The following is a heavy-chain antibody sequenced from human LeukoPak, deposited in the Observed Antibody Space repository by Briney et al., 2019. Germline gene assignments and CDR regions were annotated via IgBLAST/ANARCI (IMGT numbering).Heavy chain of an antibody. CDR2: NSYSGST. CDR3: ARYSGDHSYMDV. D-gene: IGHD4-17*01. CDR1: GGSISSYY. V-gene: IGHV4-59*08. J-gene: IGHJ6*03. Sequence: SETLSLTCTVSGGSISSYYWSWIRQPPGKGLEWIAYNSYSGSTNYSPSLNSRVTISVDTSKNQFSMKLSSVTAADTAVYYCARYSGDHSYMDVWGKGTTVTVSS.